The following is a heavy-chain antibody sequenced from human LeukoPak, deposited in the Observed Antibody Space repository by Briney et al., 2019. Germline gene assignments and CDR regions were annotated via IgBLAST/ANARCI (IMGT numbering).Heavy chain of an antibody. J-gene: IGHJ6*03. CDR1: GYTFTGYY. CDR3: ARDLWGYSYSRYYYYYMDV. CDR2: INPNSGGT. Sequence: ASVKVSCKASGYTFTGYYMHWVRQAPGQGLEWTGWINPNSGGTNYAQKFQGRVTMTRDTSISTAYMELSRLRSDDTAVYYCARDLWGYSYSRYYYYYMDVWGKGTTVTVSS. V-gene: IGHV1-2*02. D-gene: IGHD5-18*01.